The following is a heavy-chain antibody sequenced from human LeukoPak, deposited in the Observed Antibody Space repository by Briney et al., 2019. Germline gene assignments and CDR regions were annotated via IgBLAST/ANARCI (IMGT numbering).Heavy chain of an antibody. D-gene: IGHD4-17*01. CDR1: GGSINSRSYY. V-gene: IGHV4-39*01. Sequence: PSETLSLTCTVSGGSINSRSYYWGWIRQPPGKGLEWIGSVYYGGTTYYNTSLKSRATISEDTSKNQFSLKLSSVTAADTAVYYCARRATTVTTGYYYYYMEVWGKGTTVTVSS. CDR2: VYYGGTT. J-gene: IGHJ6*03. CDR3: ARRATTVTTGYYYYYMEV.